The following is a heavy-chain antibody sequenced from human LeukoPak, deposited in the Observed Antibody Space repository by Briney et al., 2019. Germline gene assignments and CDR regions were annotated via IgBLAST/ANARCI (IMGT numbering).Heavy chain of an antibody. Sequence: SETLSLTCTVSGGSISSYYWCWIRQPPGKRLEWIGHIYYSGSTNYNPSPKSRVAISVDTSKNQFSLKLSSVTAADTAVYYCASRSSIWSGYQDTLYYFDSWGQGTLVTVSS. CDR3: ASRSSIWSGYQDTLYYFDS. J-gene: IGHJ4*02. CDR2: IYYSGST. CDR1: GGSISSYY. V-gene: IGHV4-59*01. D-gene: IGHD3-3*01.